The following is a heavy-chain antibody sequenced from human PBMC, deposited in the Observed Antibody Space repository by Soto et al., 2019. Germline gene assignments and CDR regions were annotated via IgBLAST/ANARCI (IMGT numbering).Heavy chain of an antibody. CDR1: GYTFTGYY. CDR2: INPNSGGT. D-gene: IGHD4-17*01. V-gene: IGHV1-2*04. CDR3: ATGLRDPPDMYGDEYYYGMDV. J-gene: IGHJ6*02. Sequence: ASVKVSCKASGYTFTGYYMHWVRQAPGQGLEWMGWINPNSGGTNYAQKFQGWVTMTRDTSISTAYMELSRLRSDDTAVYYCATGLRDPPDMYGDEYYYGMDVWGQGTTVTVSS.